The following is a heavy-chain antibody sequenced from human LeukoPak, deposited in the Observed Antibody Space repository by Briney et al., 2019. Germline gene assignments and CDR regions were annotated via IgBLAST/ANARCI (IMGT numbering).Heavy chain of an antibody. Sequence: GGSLRLSCAASGFTVSSNYMSWVRQAPGKGLEWVSVIYSGGSTYYADSVKDRFTISRDNSKNTLYLQMNSLRAEDTAVYYCARGKSVAGKYAFDIWGQGTMVTVSS. V-gene: IGHV3-53*01. D-gene: IGHD6-19*01. CDR3: ARGKSVAGKYAFDI. J-gene: IGHJ3*02. CDR2: IYSGGST. CDR1: GFTVSSNY.